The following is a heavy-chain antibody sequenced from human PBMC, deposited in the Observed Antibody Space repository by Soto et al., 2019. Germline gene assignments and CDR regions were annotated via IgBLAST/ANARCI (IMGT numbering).Heavy chain of an antibody. D-gene: IGHD3-10*01. J-gene: IGHJ4*02. Sequence: SETLSLTCAVYGGSFSGYYWSWIRQPPGKGLEWIGEINHSGSTNYNPSLKSRVTISVDTSKNQFSLKLSSVTAADTVVYYCARIPLFYGSGSYYNLDYRGQGTLVNVPS. CDR2: INHSGST. CDR3: ARIPLFYGSGSYYNLDY. V-gene: IGHV4-34*01. CDR1: GGSFSGYY.